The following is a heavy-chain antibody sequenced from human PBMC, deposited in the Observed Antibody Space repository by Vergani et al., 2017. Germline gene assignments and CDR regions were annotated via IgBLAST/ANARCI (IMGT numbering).Heavy chain of an antibody. CDR1: GYTFTGYY. J-gene: IGHJ4*02. CDR2: INPNSGGT. D-gene: IGHD2-15*01. V-gene: IGHV1-2*02. CDR3: ARALSSNPGYCSGGICYPRGVRDY. Sequence: QVQLVQSGAEVKKPGASVKVSCKASGYTFTGYYMHWVRQAPGQGLEWMGWINPNSGGTNYAQKFQGRVTMTRDTSISTAYMELSRLRSDDTAVYYCARALSSNPGYCSGGICYPRGVRDYWGQGTLVTVSS.